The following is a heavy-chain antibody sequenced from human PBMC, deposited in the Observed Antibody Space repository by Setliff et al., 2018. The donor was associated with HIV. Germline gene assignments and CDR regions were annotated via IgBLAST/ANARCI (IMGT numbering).Heavy chain of an antibody. D-gene: IGHD3-22*01. J-gene: IGHJ4*02. CDR3: ARGSYHDSSPLANDY. V-gene: IGHV4-34*01. Sequence: PSETLSLTCAVYGGSLSGHYWSWIRQPPGKGLEWIGEINDSGRTNYNPSLKSRVTMSVDTSKNQFSLKMNSVTAADTAVYFCARGSYHDSSPLANDYWDRGKMVTVSS. CDR1: GGSLSGHY. CDR2: INDSGRT.